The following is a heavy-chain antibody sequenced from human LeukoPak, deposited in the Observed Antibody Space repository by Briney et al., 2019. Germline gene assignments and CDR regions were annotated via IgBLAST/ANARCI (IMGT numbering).Heavy chain of an antibody. J-gene: IGHJ5*02. V-gene: IGHV1-46*01. CDR2: INTSGSST. Sequence: EASVKLSCKASGYTFTSYYMHWVRQPPGQGLELMGIINTSGSSTSYAQKFQDRVTVTREKSTRTVYTELSSLRSAATAVVYCGRNRRDSSGYSGYHGWFDPWGQGTLVTVSS. CDR1: GYTFTSYY. D-gene: IGHD3-22*01. CDR3: GRNRRDSSGYSGYHGWFDP.